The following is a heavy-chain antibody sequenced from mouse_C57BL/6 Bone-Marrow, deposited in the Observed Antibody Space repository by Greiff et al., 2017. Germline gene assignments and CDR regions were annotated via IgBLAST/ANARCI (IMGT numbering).Heavy chain of an antibody. Sequence: DVKLQESGAELVRPGASVKLSCTASGFNIKDYYMHWVKQRPEQGLEWIGRIDPEDGDTEYAPKFQGKATMTADTSSNTAYLQLSSLTSEDTAVYYCTTFSVPAWFAYWGQGTLVTVSA. CDR1: GFNIKDYY. CDR2: IDPEDGDT. J-gene: IGHJ3*01. V-gene: IGHV14-1*01. CDR3: TTFSVPAWFAY.